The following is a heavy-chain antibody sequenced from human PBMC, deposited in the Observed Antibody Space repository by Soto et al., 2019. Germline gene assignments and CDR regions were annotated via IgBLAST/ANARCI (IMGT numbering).Heavy chain of an antibody. J-gene: IGHJ5*02. Sequence: ASVKVSCKASGYTFTSYGISWVRQAPGQGLEWMGWISAYNGNTNYAQKLQGRVTMTTDTSTSTAYMELRSLRSDDTAVYYCARDTWNSRGYNWFDPWGQGTLVTVSS. CDR3: ARDTWNSRGYNWFDP. V-gene: IGHV1-18*01. CDR2: ISAYNGNT. D-gene: IGHD6-13*01. CDR1: GYTFTSYG.